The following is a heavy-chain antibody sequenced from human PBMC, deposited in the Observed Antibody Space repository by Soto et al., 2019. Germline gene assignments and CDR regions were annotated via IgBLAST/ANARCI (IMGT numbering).Heavy chain of an antibody. Sequence: GGSLRLSCAASGFTFSSYAMSWVRQAPGKGLEWVSAISGSGGSTYYADSVKGRFTISRDNSKNTLYLQMNSLRAEDTAVYYCANQVPLGYCISTSCRSLMDVWGQGTTVTVSS. CDR1: GFTFSSYA. D-gene: IGHD2-2*01. V-gene: IGHV3-23*01. J-gene: IGHJ6*02. CDR3: ANQVPLGYCISTSCRSLMDV. CDR2: ISGSGGST.